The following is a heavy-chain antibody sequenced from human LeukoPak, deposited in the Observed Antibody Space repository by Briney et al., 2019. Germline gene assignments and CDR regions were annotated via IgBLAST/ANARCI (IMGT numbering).Heavy chain of an antibody. V-gene: IGHV3-30*02. Sequence: GGSLRPSCAASGFTFSSYGMHWVRQAPGKGLEWVAFIRYDGSNKYYADSVKGRFTISRDNSKNTLYLQMNSLRAEDTAVYYCAKDGQQWLVPDYWGQGTLVTVSS. J-gene: IGHJ4*02. CDR3: AKDGQQWLVPDY. D-gene: IGHD6-19*01. CDR1: GFTFSSYG. CDR2: IRYDGSNK.